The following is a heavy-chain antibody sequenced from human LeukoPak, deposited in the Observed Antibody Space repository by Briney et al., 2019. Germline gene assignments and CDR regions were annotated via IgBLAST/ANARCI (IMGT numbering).Heavy chain of an antibody. CDR3: ARLHYDSSGYYYFDY. CDR1: GGSISSDY. J-gene: IGHJ4*02. Sequence: SETLSLTCTVSGGSISSDYWSWIRQPPGKGLEWIGYIYYSGITNYNPSLKSRVTVSVDTSKNQFSLKLSSVTAADTAVYYCARLHYDSSGYYYFDYWGQGTLVTVSS. D-gene: IGHD3-22*01. CDR2: IYYSGIT. V-gene: IGHV4-59*08.